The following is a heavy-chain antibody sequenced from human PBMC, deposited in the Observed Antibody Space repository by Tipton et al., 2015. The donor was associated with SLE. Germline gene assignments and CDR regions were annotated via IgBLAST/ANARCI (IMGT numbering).Heavy chain of an antibody. D-gene: IGHD2-2*02. J-gene: IGHJ6*02. CDR1: GFTFSNAW. Sequence: SLRLSCAASGFTFSNAWMSWVRQAPGKGLEWVGHIKSKTYGGTTDYAAPVKGRFTISRDNSKNTLYLQMNSLRAEDTAVYYCAKDYGYCSSTTCYMGVYYYYGMDVWGQGTTVTVSS. CDR3: AKDYGYCSSTTCYMGVYYYYGMDV. V-gene: IGHV3-15*01. CDR2: IKSKTYGGTT.